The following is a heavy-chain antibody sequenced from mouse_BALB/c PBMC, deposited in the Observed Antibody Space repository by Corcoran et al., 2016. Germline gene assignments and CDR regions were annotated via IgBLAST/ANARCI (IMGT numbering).Heavy chain of an antibody. Sequence: QIQLVQSGPELKKPGETVKISCKASGYTFTNYGMNWVKQAPGKGLKWMGWINTYTGEPTYADDFKGRFAFSLETSASTTYLQINNLKNEDMATYFCARRGYGSGNFDYWGQGTTLTVSS. CDR2: INTYTGEP. CDR3: ARRGYGSGNFDY. V-gene: IGHV9-1*02. J-gene: IGHJ2*01. CDR1: GYTFTNYG. D-gene: IGHD1-1*01.